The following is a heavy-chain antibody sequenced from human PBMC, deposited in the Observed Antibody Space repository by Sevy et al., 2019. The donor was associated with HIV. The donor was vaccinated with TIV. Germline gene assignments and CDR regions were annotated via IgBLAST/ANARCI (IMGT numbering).Heavy chain of an antibody. Sequence: ASVKVSCKASGGTFNRYAISWVRQAPGHGLEWLGGIIPIFGTTNYAQKFRGRVTITADESTSTAYMEVSSLRSEDTAVYYCARLTVAGLGGWFDPWGHGTLVTVSS. V-gene: IGHV1-69*13. J-gene: IGHJ5*02. CDR3: ARLTVAGLGGWFDP. CDR2: IIPIFGTT. CDR1: GGTFNRYA. D-gene: IGHD6-19*01.